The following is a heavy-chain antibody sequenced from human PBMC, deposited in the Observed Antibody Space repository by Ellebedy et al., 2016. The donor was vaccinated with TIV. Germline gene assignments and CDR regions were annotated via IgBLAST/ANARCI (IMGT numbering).Heavy chain of an antibody. CDR1: GGSFSGYY. V-gene: IGHV4-34*01. D-gene: IGHD5-12*01. J-gene: IGHJ4*02. Sequence: SETLSLXXAVYGGSFSGYYWSWIRQPPGKGLEWIGEINHSGSTNYNPSLKSRITISVDTSKNQFSLKLSSVTAADTAVYYCAHRTLGRYSGYDCWGQGTLVTVSS. CDR3: AHRTLGRYSGYDC. CDR2: INHSGST.